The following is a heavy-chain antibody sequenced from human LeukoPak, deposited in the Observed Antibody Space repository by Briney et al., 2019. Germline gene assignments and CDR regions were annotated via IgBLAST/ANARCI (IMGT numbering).Heavy chain of an antibody. CDR1: GGSISSYY. CDR3: VRTVRGDYYYYYMDV. Sequence: PPETLSLTRTLSGGSISSYYWSWIRQPAGKGLEWIGRIYTSGSTNYNPSLKRRATMSVDTSKNQFSLKLSSVTAAGTAVYYCVRTVRGDYYYYYMDVWGKGTTVTISS. CDR2: IYTSGST. J-gene: IGHJ6*03. D-gene: IGHD3-10*01. V-gene: IGHV4-4*07.